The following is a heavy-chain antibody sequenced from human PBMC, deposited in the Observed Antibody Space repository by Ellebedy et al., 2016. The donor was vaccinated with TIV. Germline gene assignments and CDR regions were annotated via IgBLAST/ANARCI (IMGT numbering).Heavy chain of an antibody. J-gene: IGHJ4*01. V-gene: IGHV1-69*10. CDR1: GGTFSSYA. D-gene: IGHD3-22*01. CDR3: ARGQGHDSSGYYYTYYFDY. Sequence: SVKVSCKASGGTFSSYAISWVRQAPGQGLEWMGGIIPILGMPNYAQKFQGTVTITADRSTSTAYMELSSLGSEDTAVYYCARGQGHDSSGYYYTYYFDYWGHGTLVTVSS. CDR2: IIPILGMP.